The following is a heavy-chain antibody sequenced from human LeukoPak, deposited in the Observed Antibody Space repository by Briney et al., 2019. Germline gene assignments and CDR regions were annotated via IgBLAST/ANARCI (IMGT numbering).Heavy chain of an antibody. CDR1: GFTFSSYA. CDR3: ARKSIATSVGWAQFDS. CDR2: ISGSGGST. V-gene: IGHV3-23*01. D-gene: IGHD6-13*01. J-gene: IGHJ4*02. Sequence: PGGSLRLSCAASGFTFSSYAMSWVRQAPGKGLEWVSAISGSGGSTYYADSVKGRFTISRDNSKNTLYLQMDSLRAEDSAVYYCARKSIATSVGWAQFDSWGQGTLVIVSS.